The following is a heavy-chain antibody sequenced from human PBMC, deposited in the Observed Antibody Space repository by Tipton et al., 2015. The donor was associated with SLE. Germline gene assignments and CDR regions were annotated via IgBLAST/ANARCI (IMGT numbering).Heavy chain of an antibody. Sequence: GSLRLSCAASGFTFDDYAMHWVRQAPGKGLEWVADINWSGDRAGYADSVKGRFTISRDNAKNSLYLQMNSLRAEDTAVYYCARDQRWGDDLWSTYWYLFDSWGQGTLVTVSS. J-gene: IGHJ4*02. CDR1: GFTFDDYA. CDR3: ARDQRWGDDLWSTYWYLFDS. CDR2: INWSGDRA. D-gene: IGHD3-3*01. V-gene: IGHV3-20*04.